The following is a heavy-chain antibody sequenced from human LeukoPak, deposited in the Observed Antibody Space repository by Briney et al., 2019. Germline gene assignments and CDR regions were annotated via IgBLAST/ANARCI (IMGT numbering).Heavy chain of an antibody. D-gene: IGHD3-22*01. Sequence: ASVKVCCKASGGSFSSYAINWVRQAPGQGLEWMGGMMPIFGTANYAQIFQARVTITADDSTNTAYMELNSLRSEDTAVYYCSVGGYPAYLDYWGQGTLVTVSS. J-gene: IGHJ4*02. CDR1: GGSFSSYA. CDR3: SVGGYPAYLDY. V-gene: IGHV1-69*13. CDR2: MMPIFGTA.